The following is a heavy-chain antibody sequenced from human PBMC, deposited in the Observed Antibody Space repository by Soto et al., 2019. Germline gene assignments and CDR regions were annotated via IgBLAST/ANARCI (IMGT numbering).Heavy chain of an antibody. Sequence: QITVKESGPTLVKPTQTLTLTCTFSGFSLSNSGVGVAWIRQPPGKALKWLALIYWDDDERYRPSLRSRRTIHKDTSKNQVVRTLTNVDPVDRATDCWTHRGGRRAGIDVWGQGTTVPVSS. V-gene: IGHV2-5*02. D-gene: IGHD3-16*01. CDR1: GFSLSNSGVG. J-gene: IGHJ6*02. CDR2: IYWDDDE. CDR3: THRGGRRAGIDV.